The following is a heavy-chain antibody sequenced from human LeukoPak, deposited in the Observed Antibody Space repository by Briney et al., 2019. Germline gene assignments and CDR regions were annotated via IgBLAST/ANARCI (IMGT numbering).Heavy chain of an antibody. CDR2: INPNSGGT. CDR1: GYTFTSYY. D-gene: IGHD6-13*01. V-gene: IGHV1-2*02. Sequence: ASVKVSCKASGYTFTSYYMHWVRQAPGQGLEWMGWINPNSGGTNYAQKFQGRVTMTRDTSISTAYMELSRLRSDDTAVYYCARERKEYSSSWYTPYYYYMDVWGKGTTVTVSS. CDR3: ARERKEYSSSWYTPYYYYMDV. J-gene: IGHJ6*03.